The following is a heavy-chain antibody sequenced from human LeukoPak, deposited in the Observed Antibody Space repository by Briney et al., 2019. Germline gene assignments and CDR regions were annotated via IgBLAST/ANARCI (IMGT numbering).Heavy chain of an antibody. J-gene: IGHJ4*02. D-gene: IGHD6-13*01. CDR1: GYTFTSYG. CDR2: ISAYNGNT. CDR3: AREGLVGIAAAGTMQVQIDY. Sequence: ASVKVSCKASGYTFTSYGISWVRQAPGQGLEWMGWISAYNGNTNYAQKLQGRVTMTTDTSTSTAYMELRSLRSDDTAVYYCAREGLVGIAAAGTMQVQIDYWGQGGLVTVAS. V-gene: IGHV1-18*01.